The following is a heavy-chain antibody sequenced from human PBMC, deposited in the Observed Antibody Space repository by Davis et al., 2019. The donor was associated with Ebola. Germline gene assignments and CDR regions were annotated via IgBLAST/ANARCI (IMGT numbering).Heavy chain of an antibody. J-gene: IGHJ4*02. D-gene: IGHD6-19*01. Sequence: ESLKISCAASGFTFCSYSMNWVRQAPGKGLEWVSSISSSSSYIYYADSVKGRFTISRDNAKNSLYLQMNSLRAEDTAVYYCARDLRCSSGCPVDYWGQGTLVTVSS. CDR1: GFTFCSYS. V-gene: IGHV3-21*01. CDR2: ISSSSSYI. CDR3: ARDLRCSSGCPVDY.